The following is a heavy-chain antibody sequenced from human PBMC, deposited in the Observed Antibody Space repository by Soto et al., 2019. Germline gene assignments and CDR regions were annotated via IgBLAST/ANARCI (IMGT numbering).Heavy chain of an antibody. V-gene: IGHV4-39*02. CDR1: GGSISSSSYY. CDR2: IYYSGST. D-gene: IGHD3-9*01. CDR3: ARDPPRVRYFDWLPEFDY. J-gene: IGHJ4*02. Sequence: ATLSLTCTVSGGSISSSSYYWGWIRQPPGEGLEWIGSIYYSGSTYYNPSLKSRVTISVDTSKNQFSLKLSSVTAADTAVYYCARDPPRVRYFDWLPEFDYWGQGTLVTVSS.